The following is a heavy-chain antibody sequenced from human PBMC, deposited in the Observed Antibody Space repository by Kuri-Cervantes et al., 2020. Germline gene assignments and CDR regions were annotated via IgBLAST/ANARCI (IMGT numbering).Heavy chain of an antibody. Sequence: GESLKISCAASGFTFSSYSMNWVRQAPGKGLEWVSSTSSSSSYIYYADSVKGRFTISRDNAKNSLYLQMNSLRAEDTAVYYCARGDRGDDAFDIWGQGTMVTVSS. CDR3: ARGDRGDDAFDI. D-gene: IGHD3-16*01. V-gene: IGHV3-21*01. J-gene: IGHJ3*02. CDR2: TSSSSSYI. CDR1: GFTFSSYS.